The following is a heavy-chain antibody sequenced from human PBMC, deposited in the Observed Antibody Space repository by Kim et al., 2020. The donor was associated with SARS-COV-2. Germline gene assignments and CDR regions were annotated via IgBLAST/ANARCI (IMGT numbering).Heavy chain of an antibody. J-gene: IGHJ4*02. CDR2: IKQDGSEK. CDR3: ARDKSYGDSEDY. V-gene: IGHV3-7*01. Sequence: GGSLRLSCAASGFTFSNYWMSWVRQAPGKGLEWVANIKQDGSEKYYVDSVKGRFTISRDNAKNSLVLQMNSRIADDTAVYYLARDKSYGDSEDYWGQGTL. D-gene: IGHD4-17*01. CDR1: GFTFSNYW.